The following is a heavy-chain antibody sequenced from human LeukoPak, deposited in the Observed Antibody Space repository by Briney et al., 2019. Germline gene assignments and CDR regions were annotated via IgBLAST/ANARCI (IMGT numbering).Heavy chain of an antibody. CDR1: GFTVSSNY. J-gene: IGHJ4*02. V-gene: IGHV3-66*01. D-gene: IGHD4-17*01. Sequence: GGSLRLSCAASGFTVSSNYMSWVRQAPGKGLEWVSVIYSGGSTYYADSVKGRFTISRDDSKNTLYLQMNNMRAEDTAVYYCERDRFYGDYNGNDYWGQGTLVTVSS. CDR3: ERDRFYGDYNGNDY. CDR2: IYSGGST.